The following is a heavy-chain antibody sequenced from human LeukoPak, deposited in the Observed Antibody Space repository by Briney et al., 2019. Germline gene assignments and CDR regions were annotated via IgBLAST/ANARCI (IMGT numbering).Heavy chain of an antibody. D-gene: IGHD6-13*01. CDR3: ARRGSSGWYWVY. CDR1: GYSFTSSW. V-gene: IGHV5-51*01. Sequence: GESLKISCKGSGYSFTSSWIGWVRQIPGKGLELMGIIYPGDSDTRYSPSFQGQVTISVDKSISTAYLQWSSLKAPDSAVYYCARRGSSGWYWVYWGQGTLVTVSS. J-gene: IGHJ4*02. CDR2: IYPGDSDT.